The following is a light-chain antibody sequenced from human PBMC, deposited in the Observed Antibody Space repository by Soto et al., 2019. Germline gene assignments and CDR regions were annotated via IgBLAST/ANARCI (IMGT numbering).Light chain of an antibody. CDR2: KAS. J-gene: IGKJ1*01. CDR3: QQYNSYSQT. CDR1: QSISSW. Sequence: DIQMTQSPSTRSASVVDRVTITFRASQSISSWLAWYQQKPGKAPKLLIYKASSLESGVPSRFSGSGSGTEFTLTISSLQPDDFATYYCQQYNSYSQTFGQGTKVDI. V-gene: IGKV1-5*03.